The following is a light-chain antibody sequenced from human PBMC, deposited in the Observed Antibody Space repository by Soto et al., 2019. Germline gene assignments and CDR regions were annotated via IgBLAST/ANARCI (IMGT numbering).Light chain of an antibody. CDR3: HQYYKWPLT. V-gene: IGKV3-15*01. J-gene: IGKJ4*01. CDR1: QSAISN. CDR2: DAS. Sequence: PATLSVSPGERVTLSCRASQSAISNLAWYQQKPGQTPRLLIYDASTRATDIPARFSGSGSGTDFTLTISSLLSEDFAVYYCHQYYKWPLTFGGGTKVDIK.